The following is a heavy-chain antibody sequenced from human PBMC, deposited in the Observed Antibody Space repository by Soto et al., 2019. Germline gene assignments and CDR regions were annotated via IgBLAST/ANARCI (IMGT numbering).Heavy chain of an antibody. CDR1: GFSLTTRGVG. D-gene: IGHD3-16*01. CDR3: AHIPNYYQYDWFDP. Sequence: QITLKESGPTLVKPTQTLTLTCTFSGFSLTTRGVGVGWIRQPPGKALECLALIYWDDDKRYSPSLQSRISITNDTSKNQVVLTMTNVDPVDTATYYCAHIPNYYQYDWFDPWGQGTLVSVSS. CDR2: IYWDDDK. J-gene: IGHJ5*02. V-gene: IGHV2-5*02.